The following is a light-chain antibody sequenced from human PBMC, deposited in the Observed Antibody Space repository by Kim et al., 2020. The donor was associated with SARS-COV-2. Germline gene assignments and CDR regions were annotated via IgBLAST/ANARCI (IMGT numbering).Light chain of an antibody. CDR1: SLTNYY. CDR2: DKN. V-gene: IGLV3-19*01. J-gene: IGLJ1*01. CDR3: NSRDSSAQRYV. Sequence: SSELTQDHAVSVALGHTVTITCQGDSLTNYYASWYQQRPGQAPVLVIYDKNSRPSGIPDRFSGSSSGNTASLTITGALAEDEADYYCNSRDSSAQRYVFGTGTKVTVL.